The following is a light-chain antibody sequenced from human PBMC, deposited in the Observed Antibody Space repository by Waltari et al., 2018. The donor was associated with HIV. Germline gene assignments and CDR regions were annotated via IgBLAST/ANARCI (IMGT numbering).Light chain of an antibody. J-gene: IGLJ2*01. CDR1: TPNIGSSN. Sequence: QSVLTQPPSASGAPGQRVTISCSGSTPNIGSSNVTWYQQFSRAAPKLLIYADAQRPSGVPDRFSGSKSGTSASLVISGLQSEDEADYYCSTWDERLNGVVFGGGTRLTV. CDR2: ADA. V-gene: IGLV1-44*01. CDR3: STWDERLNGVV.